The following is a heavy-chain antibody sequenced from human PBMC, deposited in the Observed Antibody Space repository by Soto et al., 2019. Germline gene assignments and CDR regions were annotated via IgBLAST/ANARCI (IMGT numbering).Heavy chain of an antibody. Sequence: SVEVSCKASGGTFGSNAISWVRQAQGQGLEWMGGIIPIFGTENSAQKFQGRVTITADEATSAAYMGQSSLRSDDTAVYYGAGFDCGGACERPGFVPWGQGALVTVSS. J-gene: IGHJ5*02. D-gene: IGHD2-21*02. CDR2: IIPIFGTE. CDR1: GGTFGSNA. V-gene: IGHV1-69*13. CDR3: AGFDCGGACERPGFVP.